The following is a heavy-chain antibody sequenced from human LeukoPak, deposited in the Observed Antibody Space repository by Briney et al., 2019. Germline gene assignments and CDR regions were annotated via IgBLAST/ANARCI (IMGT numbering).Heavy chain of an antibody. V-gene: IGHV3-48*03. J-gene: IGHJ4*02. CDR1: GFTFSSYE. D-gene: IGHD6-13*01. CDR2: ISSSGSTI. Sequence: GGSLRLSCAASGFTFSSYEMNWVRQAPGKGLEWVSYISSSGSTIYYADSVKGRFTISRDNAKNSLYLRMNSLRAEDTAVYYCARSVRIAAAGTGDYWGQGTLVTVSS. CDR3: ARSVRIAAAGTGDY.